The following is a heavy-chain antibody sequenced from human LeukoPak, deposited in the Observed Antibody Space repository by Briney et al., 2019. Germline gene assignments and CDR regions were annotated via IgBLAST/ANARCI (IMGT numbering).Heavy chain of an antibody. D-gene: IGHD1-26*01. V-gene: IGHV3-23*01. J-gene: IGHJ4*02. CDR1: GFTFRNYA. CDR2: ISGSGGST. CDR3: AKDQSGSYTD. Sequence: DPGGSLRLFCAASGFTFRNYAMSWVRQASGKGLEWVSAISGSGGSTYYADSVKGRFTISRDNSKNTVYLQMNSLRAEDTAVYYCAKDQSGSYTDWGQGTLVTVSS.